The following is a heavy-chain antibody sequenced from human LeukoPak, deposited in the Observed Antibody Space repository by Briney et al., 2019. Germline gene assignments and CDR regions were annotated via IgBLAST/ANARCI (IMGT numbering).Heavy chain of an antibody. CDR1: GFTFSAYW. J-gene: IGHJ4*02. CDR3: ARVGKNGWDFDH. V-gene: IGHV3-7*01. Sequence: GGSLRLSCAASGFTFSAYWMTWVRQAPGQGLAWVANIIEGGDVKYYADSVKGRFTISRDNTKNSLYLQMTSLRADDTAVYYCARVGKNGWDFDHWGQGILVTVSS. CDR2: IIEGGDVK. D-gene: IGHD6-19*01.